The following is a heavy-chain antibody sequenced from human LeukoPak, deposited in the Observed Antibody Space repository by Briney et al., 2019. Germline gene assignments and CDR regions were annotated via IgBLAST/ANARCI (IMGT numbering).Heavy chain of an antibody. J-gene: IGHJ5*02. CDR2: ISSSGSTI. CDR3: ARRTGVTLPGWLRVVDL. Sequence: GGSLRLSCAASGFTFSDYHMNWIRQAPGKGLEWLSHISSSGSTIYYTDSVKGRFTISRDNSKNSLYLQMNSLRDEDTAVYYCARRTGVTLPGWLRVVDLWGQGTLVTVSS. D-gene: IGHD6-19*01. V-gene: IGHV3-11*01. CDR1: GFTFSDYH.